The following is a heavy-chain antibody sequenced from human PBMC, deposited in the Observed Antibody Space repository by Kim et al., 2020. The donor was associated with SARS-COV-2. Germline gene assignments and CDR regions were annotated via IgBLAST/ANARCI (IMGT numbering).Heavy chain of an antibody. CDR3: ARVWYYDYVGGSIRLGY. V-gene: IGHV3-21*01. J-gene: IGHJ4*02. CDR2: ISSSSSYI. Sequence: GGSLRLSCAASGFTFSSYSMNWVRQAPGKGLEWVSSISSSSSYIYYADSVKGRFTISRDNAKNSLYLQMNSLRAEDTAVYYCARVWYYDYVGGSIRLGYCGAGDLVTVSP. CDR1: GFTFSSYS. D-gene: IGHD3-16*01.